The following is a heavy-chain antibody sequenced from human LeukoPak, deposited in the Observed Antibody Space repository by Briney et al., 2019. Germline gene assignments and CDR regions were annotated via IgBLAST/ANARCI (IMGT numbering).Heavy chain of an antibody. CDR2: INHSGST. D-gene: IGHD3-10*01. J-gene: IGHJ4*02. Sequence: PSETLSLTCAVYGGSLSGYYWSLIHQPPGKGLEWIGEINHSGSTNYNPSLKSRVTISIDTSKNQFSLKLSSVTAAATAVYYCARGDPYYHGSGSYSPYYFDYWGQGTLVTVSS. V-gene: IGHV4-34*01. CDR1: GGSLSGYY. CDR3: ARGDPYYHGSGSYSPYYFDY.